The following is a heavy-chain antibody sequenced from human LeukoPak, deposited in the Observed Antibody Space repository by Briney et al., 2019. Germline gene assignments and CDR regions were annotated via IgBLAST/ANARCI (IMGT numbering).Heavy chain of an antibody. V-gene: IGHV4-61*02. CDR1: GGSISSGSDY. CDR3: ARDTPNVGYYDSSGYFAFDI. J-gene: IGHJ3*02. CDR2: IYTSGST. D-gene: IGHD3-22*01. Sequence: SQTLSLTCTVSGGSISSGSDYWSWIRQPAGKGLEWIGRIYTSGSTNYNPSLKSRVTISVDTSKNQFSLKLSSVTAADTAVYYCARDTPNVGYYDSSGYFAFDIWGQGTMVTVSS.